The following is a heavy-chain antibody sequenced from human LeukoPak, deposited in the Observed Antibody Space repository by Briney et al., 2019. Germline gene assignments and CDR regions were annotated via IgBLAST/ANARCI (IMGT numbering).Heavy chain of an antibody. CDR2: IKNDGSST. D-gene: IGHD6-19*01. V-gene: IGHV3-74*01. CDR1: GFTFSGYW. J-gene: IGHJ4*02. CDR3: ARDRGSTGWYGMNY. Sequence: GGSLRLSCGASGFTFSGYWMHWVRQAPGKGLVWVSRIKNDGSSTNYADSVKGRFTISRDNAKNTLYLQLNSLRAEDTAVYYCARDRGSTGWYGMNYWGQGILVTVSS.